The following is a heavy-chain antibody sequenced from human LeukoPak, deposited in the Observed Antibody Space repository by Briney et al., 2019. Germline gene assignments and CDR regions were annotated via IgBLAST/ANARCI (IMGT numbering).Heavy chain of an antibody. CDR1: GFTFGSYW. V-gene: IGHV3-7*01. CDR3: AGTYYDFWSGYYSYFDY. D-gene: IGHD3-3*01. Sequence: GGSLRLSCAASGFTFGSYWMSWVRQAPGKGLEWVANIKQDGSEKYYVDSVKGRFTISRDNAKNSLYLQMNSLRAEDTAVYYCAGTYYDFWSGYYSYFDYWGQGTLVTVSS. J-gene: IGHJ4*02. CDR2: IKQDGSEK.